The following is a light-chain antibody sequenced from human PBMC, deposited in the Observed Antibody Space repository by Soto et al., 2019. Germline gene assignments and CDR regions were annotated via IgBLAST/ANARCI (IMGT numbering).Light chain of an antibody. J-gene: IGLJ1*01. CDR1: SSDVGGYNY. CDR3: TSYTSSRILYV. Sequence: QSLLTQPASVSVSPGESITISCTGTSSDVGGYNYVSWYQHHPGKAPKLMIYEVSNRPSGVSNRFSGSKSGNTASLTISGLQAEGEADYYCTSYTSSRILYVFGTGTKVTVL. CDR2: EVS. V-gene: IGLV2-14*01.